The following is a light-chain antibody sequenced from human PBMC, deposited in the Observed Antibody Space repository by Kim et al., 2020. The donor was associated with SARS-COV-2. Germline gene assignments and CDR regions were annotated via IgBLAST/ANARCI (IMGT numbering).Light chain of an antibody. Sequence: SASVGDKVTVTCRASQSISTYLNLFQQKPGKAPKLLMYAASTLQSGVPRRFTGGGSGTDFTLTINSLQPEDFAIYFCQQSYSPPYTFGQGTKLEIK. CDR1: QSISTY. CDR3: QQSYSPPYT. J-gene: IGKJ2*01. CDR2: AAS. V-gene: IGKV1-39*01.